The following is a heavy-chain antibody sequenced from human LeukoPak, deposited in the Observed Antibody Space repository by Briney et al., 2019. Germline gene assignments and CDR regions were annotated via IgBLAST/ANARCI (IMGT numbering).Heavy chain of an antibody. CDR1: GGSISSYY. J-gene: IGHJ4*02. V-gene: IGHV4-59*01. D-gene: IGHD4-11*01. Sequence: SETLSLTCTVSGGSISSYYWNWMRQPPGKGPEWIGYIYYSGSFNYNPSLKTRVTISVDTSKNQFSLKLYSVTAADTAVYYCARGDYSDLSEYYFDYWGQGALVTVSS. CDR2: IYYSGSF. CDR3: ARGDYSDLSEYYFDY.